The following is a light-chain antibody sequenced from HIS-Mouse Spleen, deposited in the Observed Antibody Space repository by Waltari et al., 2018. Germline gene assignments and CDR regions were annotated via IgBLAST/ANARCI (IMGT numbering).Light chain of an antibody. CDR1: QGISSA. CDR3: QQFNNYRT. Sequence: IQLTQSPSSLSASVGDRVTITCRASQGISSALAWYQQKPGKAPKFLIYDASSLESGVPSRFSGSESGTDFTLTISSLQPEDFATYYCQQFNNYRTFGGGTKVEIK. V-gene: IGKV1D-13*01. CDR2: DAS. J-gene: IGKJ4*01.